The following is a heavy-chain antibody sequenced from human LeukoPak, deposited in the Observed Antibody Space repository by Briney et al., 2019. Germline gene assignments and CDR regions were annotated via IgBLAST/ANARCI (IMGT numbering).Heavy chain of an antibody. V-gene: IGHV1-18*01. Sequence: ASVKVSCTASGYTFTSYGISWVRQAPGQGLEWMGWISAYNGNTNYAQKLQGRVTMTTDTSTSTAYMELRSLRSDDTAVYYCARDTYYYDSSGYYSSRYWYFDLWGRGTLVTVSS. CDR3: ARDTYYYDSSGYYSSRYWYFDL. CDR2: ISAYNGNT. D-gene: IGHD3-22*01. CDR1: GYTFTSYG. J-gene: IGHJ2*01.